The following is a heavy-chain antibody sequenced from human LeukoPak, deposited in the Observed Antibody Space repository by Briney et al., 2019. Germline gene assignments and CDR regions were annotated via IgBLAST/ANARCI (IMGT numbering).Heavy chain of an antibody. J-gene: IGHJ6*02. V-gene: IGHV4-39*07. Sequence: SETLSLTCTVSGGSISSGGYYWSWIRQPPGKGLEWIGEINHSGSTNYNPSLKSRVTISVDTSKNQFSLKLSSVTAADTAVYYCARGPIGYCSGGSCFLYYYYGMDVWGQGTTVTVSS. D-gene: IGHD2-15*01. CDR2: INHSGST. CDR1: GGSISSGGYY. CDR3: ARGPIGYCSGGSCFLYYYYGMDV.